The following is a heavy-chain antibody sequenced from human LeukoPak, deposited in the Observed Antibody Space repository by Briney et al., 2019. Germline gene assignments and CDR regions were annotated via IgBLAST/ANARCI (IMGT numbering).Heavy chain of an antibody. CDR2: IYYSGST. CDR1: GGSISSYY. J-gene: IGHJ4*02. D-gene: IGHD2-2*01. Sequence: IPSETLSLTCTVSGGSISSYYWSWIRQPPGKGLEWLGYIYYSGSTNYNPSLKSRVTISVDTSKNQFSLKLSSVTAADTAVYYCARRIGVPAAYFDYWGQGTLVTVSS. CDR3: ARRIGVPAAYFDY. V-gene: IGHV4-59*01.